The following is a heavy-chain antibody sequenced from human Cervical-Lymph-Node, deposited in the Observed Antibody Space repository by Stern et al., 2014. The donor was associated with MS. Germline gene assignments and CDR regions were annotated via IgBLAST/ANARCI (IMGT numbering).Heavy chain of an antibody. V-gene: IGHV3-23*04. Sequence: EVQLVESGGGLEQPGGSLRLSCAASGFTFSSYAMSWVRQAPGKGLEWVSGISDSGGSTYYADSVQGRFTISRDNSKNTLYLQMNSLRAEDTAVYYCAKDSESYVGYNSFNDYWGQGTLLTVSS. J-gene: IGHJ4*02. CDR1: GFTFSSYA. CDR2: ISDSGGST. CDR3: AKDSESYVGYNSFNDY. D-gene: IGHD3-16*01.